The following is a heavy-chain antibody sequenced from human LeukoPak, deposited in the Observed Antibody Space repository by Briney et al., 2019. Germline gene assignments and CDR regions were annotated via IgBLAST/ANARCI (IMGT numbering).Heavy chain of an antibody. J-gene: IGHJ4*02. D-gene: IGHD5-24*01. CDR1: GGSISISSHY. V-gene: IGHV4-39*01. CDR3: ARWAGDGYKGPIDY. CDR2: IYYSGSI. Sequence: SETLSLTCTVWGGSISISSHYWVWIRQPPGKGLEWIGSIYYSGSIYYNPSLKSRVTISVDTSKNQFSLQLSSVTAADTAVYYCARWAGDGYKGPIDYWGQGTLVTVSS.